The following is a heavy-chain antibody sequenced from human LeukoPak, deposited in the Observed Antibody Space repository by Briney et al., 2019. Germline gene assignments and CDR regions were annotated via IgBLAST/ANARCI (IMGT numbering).Heavy chain of an antibody. V-gene: IGHV1-3*01. J-gene: IGHJ4*02. CDR3: AGDIWTVVTPVPQGADY. CDR2: INAGNGNT. D-gene: IGHD4-23*01. Sequence: ASVKVSCKASGYTFTSYAMHWVRQAPGQRLEWMGWINAGNGNTKYSQEFQGRVTITRDTSASTAYMELRSLRSDDTAVYYCAGDIWTVVTPVPQGADYWGQGTLVTVSS. CDR1: GYTFTSYA.